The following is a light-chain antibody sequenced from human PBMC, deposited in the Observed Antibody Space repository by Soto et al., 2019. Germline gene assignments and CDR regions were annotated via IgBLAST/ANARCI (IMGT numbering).Light chain of an antibody. CDR2: DVN. Sequence: QSVLTQPASVSGSPGQSITISCTGTSSDIGAYNFVSWYQQHPGKAPKLMLYDVNIRPSGVSNRFSGSKSGNTASLTISGLQAEDEADYYWPSWTNSTTMIFGGGTKVTVL. CDR1: SSDIGAYNF. CDR3: PSWTNSTTMI. V-gene: IGLV2-14*03. J-gene: IGLJ2*01.